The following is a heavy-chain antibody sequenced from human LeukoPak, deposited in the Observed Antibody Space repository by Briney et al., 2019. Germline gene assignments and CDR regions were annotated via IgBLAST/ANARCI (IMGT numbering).Heavy chain of an antibody. CDR1: GFTFSRYA. Sequence: PGGSLRLSCAASGFTFSRYAMAWVRQAPEKGPDWVSSISSSPIDIYDADSVKGRFTISRDNSKNSLYLQMNSLRVEDTAVYYCARIHDGTPTPSFDSWGQGTLVTVSS. V-gene: IGHV3-21*01. D-gene: IGHD1-26*01. J-gene: IGHJ4*02. CDR3: ARIHDGTPTPSFDS. CDR2: ISSSPIDI.